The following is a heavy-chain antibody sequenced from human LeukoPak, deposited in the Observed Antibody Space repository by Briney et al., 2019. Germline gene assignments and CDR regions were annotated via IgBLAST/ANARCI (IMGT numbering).Heavy chain of an antibody. Sequence: QTGGSLRLSCAASGFTFSSYAMSWVRQAPGKGLEWVSAISGSGGSAYYADSVKGRFTISRDNSKNTLCLQMNSLRAEDTAVYYCAKDRMATTPNYGMDVWGQGTTVTVSS. CDR2: ISGSGGSA. J-gene: IGHJ6*02. CDR3: AKDRMATTPNYGMDV. D-gene: IGHD5-24*01. V-gene: IGHV3-23*01. CDR1: GFTFSSYA.